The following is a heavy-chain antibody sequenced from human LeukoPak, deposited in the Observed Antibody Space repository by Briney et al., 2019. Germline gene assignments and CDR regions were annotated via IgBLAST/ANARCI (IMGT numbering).Heavy chain of an antibody. CDR3: ARGIYSSSWTDY. D-gene: IGHD6-13*01. CDR2: INHSGST. CDR1: GGSFSGYY. J-gene: IGHJ4*02. V-gene: IGHV4-34*01. Sequence: PSETLSLTCAVYGGSFSGYYWSWIRQPPGKGLEWIGEINHSGSTNYNPSLKSRVTISVDTSKNQFSLKLSSVTAADTAVYYCARGIYSSSWTDYWGQGTLVTVSS.